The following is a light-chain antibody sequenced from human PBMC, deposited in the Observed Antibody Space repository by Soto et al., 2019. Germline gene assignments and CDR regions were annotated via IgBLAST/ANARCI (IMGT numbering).Light chain of an antibody. V-gene: IGLV2-23*01. Sequence: QSVLTQPASVSGSPGQSITISCTGTSSDVGSYNLVSWYQQHPGKAPKLMIYEGSKRPSGVSNRFSGSKSGNTASLTISGLQAEDEADYYCCSYAGSSTDVVFGGWTKLTVL. J-gene: IGLJ2*01. CDR1: SSDVGSYNL. CDR2: EGS. CDR3: CSYAGSSTDVV.